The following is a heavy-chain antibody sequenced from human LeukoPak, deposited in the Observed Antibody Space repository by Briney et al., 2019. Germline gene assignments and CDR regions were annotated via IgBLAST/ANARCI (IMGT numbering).Heavy chain of an antibody. CDR1: GGSISSYY. CDR2: IYYSGST. D-gene: IGHD4-11*01. Sequence: PETLSLAWTVYGGSISSYYWSWIRQPPGEGREWIGYIYYSGSTNYNPSLKSRVTISVDTSKNQFSLKLSSVTAADTAVYYCARDPGLQTHYFDYWGQGTLVTVSS. CDR3: ARDPGLQTHYFDY. V-gene: IGHV4-59*01. J-gene: IGHJ4*02.